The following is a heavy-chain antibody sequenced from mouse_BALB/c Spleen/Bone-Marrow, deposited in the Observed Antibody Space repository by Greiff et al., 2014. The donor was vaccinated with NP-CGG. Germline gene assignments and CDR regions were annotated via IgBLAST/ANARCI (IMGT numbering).Heavy chain of an antibody. CDR3: ARWELGGAWFAY. V-gene: IGHV14-3*02. Sequence: EVQLQQSGAELVKPGASVKLSCTASGFNIKDTYMHWVKQRPEQGLEWIGRIDTENGNTNYDPKFQGKATIQDDKCSNTAHLHLSSLTSEETAVYYCARWELGGAWFAYWGQGTLVTVSA. CDR1: GFNIKDTY. CDR2: IDTENGNT. D-gene: IGHD4-1*01. J-gene: IGHJ3*01.